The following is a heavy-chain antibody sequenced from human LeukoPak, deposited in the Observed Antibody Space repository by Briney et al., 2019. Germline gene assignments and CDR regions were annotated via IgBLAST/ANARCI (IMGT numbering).Heavy chain of an antibody. J-gene: IGHJ6*02. Sequence: ASVKVSCKASGYTFTGYYMHWVRQAPGQGLEWMGWINPNSGGTNCAQKFQGRVTMTRDTSISTAYMELSRLRSDDTAVYYCARFGYCSSTSCYEAYYYYGMDVWGQGTTVTVSS. CDR1: GYTFTGYY. CDR2: INPNSGGT. D-gene: IGHD2-2*01. V-gene: IGHV1-2*02. CDR3: ARFGYCSSTSCYEAYYYYGMDV.